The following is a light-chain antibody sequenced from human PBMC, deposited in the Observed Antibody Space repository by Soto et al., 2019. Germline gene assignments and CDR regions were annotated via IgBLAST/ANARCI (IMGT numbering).Light chain of an antibody. CDR3: QQYGSVPLT. V-gene: IGKV3-20*01. Sequence: EIVLTQSPGTLSLSPGERATLSCRASQSVSTSYLAWYQQKPGQAPRLLLYGASSTATGIPDRFSGSGSGAHFTLTISRLEPEDFAVYYCQQYGSVPLTFGGGTKVEIK. J-gene: IGKJ4*01. CDR2: GAS. CDR1: QSVSTSY.